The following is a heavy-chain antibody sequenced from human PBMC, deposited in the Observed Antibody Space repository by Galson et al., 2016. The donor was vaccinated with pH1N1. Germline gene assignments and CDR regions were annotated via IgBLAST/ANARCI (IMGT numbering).Heavy chain of an antibody. Sequence: LSLTCPVSGGSVINNYYSWIRQSPGKGLEWIAYIYYNGNTKYNPSLKSRVTISLDTSKNQVSLNLTSVTAADTAIYYCAKEGASRSAGYFESWGQGALVTVSS. D-gene: IGHD1-26*01. V-gene: IGHV4-59*02. CDR3: AKEGASRSAGYFES. J-gene: IGHJ4*02. CDR1: GGSVINNY. CDR2: IYYNGNT.